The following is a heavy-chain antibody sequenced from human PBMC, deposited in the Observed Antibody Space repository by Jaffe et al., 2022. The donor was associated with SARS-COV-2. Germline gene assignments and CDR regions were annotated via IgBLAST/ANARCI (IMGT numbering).Heavy chain of an antibody. CDR1: GGSISSGSYY. V-gene: IGHV4-61*02. D-gene: IGHD5-12*01. CDR3: ARGDGYNFDY. J-gene: IGHJ4*02. Sequence: QVQLQESGPGLVKPSQTLSLTCTVSGGSISSGSYYWSWIRQPAGKGLEWIGRIYTSGSTNYNPSLKSRVTISVDTSKNQFSLKLSSVTAADTAVYYCARGDGYNFDYWGQGTLVTVSS. CDR2: IYTSGST.